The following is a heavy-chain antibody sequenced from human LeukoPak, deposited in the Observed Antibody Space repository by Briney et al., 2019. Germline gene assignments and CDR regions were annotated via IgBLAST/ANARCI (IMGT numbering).Heavy chain of an antibody. J-gene: IGHJ4*02. Sequence: SETLSLTCAVSGYSISSGYYWGWIRQPPGKGLAWIGSIYHSGSTYYNPSLKSRVTISVDTSKNQFSLKLSSVTAADTAVYYCARVYSSGWYYFDYWGQGTLVTVSS. D-gene: IGHD6-19*01. V-gene: IGHV4-38-2*01. CDR2: IYHSGST. CDR1: GYSISSGYY. CDR3: ARVYSSGWYYFDY.